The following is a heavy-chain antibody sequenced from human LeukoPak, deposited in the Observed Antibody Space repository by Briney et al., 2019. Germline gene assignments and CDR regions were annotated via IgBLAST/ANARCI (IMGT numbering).Heavy chain of an antibody. J-gene: IGHJ3*02. V-gene: IGHV3-33*01. D-gene: IGHD6-13*01. CDR2: IWYDGSNK. Sequence: PGRSLRLSCAASGFTFSSYGMHWVRQAPGKGLEWVAAIWYDGSNKYYADSVKGRFTISRDNSKNTLYLQMNSLRAEDTAVYYCARGFIAAAGTNSAFDIWGQGTMVTVSS. CDR1: GFTFSSYG. CDR3: ARGFIAAAGTNSAFDI.